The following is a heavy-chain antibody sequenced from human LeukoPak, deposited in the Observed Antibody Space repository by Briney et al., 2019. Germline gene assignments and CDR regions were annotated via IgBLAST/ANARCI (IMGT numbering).Heavy chain of an antibody. CDR1: GYSISSGYY. D-gene: IGHD2-21*01. CDR3: ARSRGEEIAFDY. CDR2: IYHSGST. J-gene: IGHJ4*02. Sequence: PPETLSLTCTVSGYSISSGYYWGWIRQPPGKGLEWIGSIYHSGSTYYNPSLKSRVTISVDTSKNQFSLKLSSVTAADTAVYYCARSRGEEIAFDYWGQGTLVTVSS. V-gene: IGHV4-38-2*02.